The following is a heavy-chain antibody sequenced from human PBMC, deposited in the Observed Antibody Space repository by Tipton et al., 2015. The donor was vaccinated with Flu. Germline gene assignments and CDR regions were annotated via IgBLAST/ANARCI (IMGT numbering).Heavy chain of an antibody. V-gene: IGHV1-46*01. D-gene: IGHD1-26*01. CDR3: ARDWVVGATYPEAFDI. CDR1: GYIFTNYY. CDR2: IHPSGGST. J-gene: IGHJ3*02. Sequence: QMQLVQSGAEVKKPGASVKVSCKASGYIFTNYYIHWVRQAPGQGLEWMGIIHPSGGSTSYAQKFQGRVTMTRDTSTSTVFMDLSSLRSEDTAVYYCARDWVVGATYPEAFDIWGQGTMVTVSS.